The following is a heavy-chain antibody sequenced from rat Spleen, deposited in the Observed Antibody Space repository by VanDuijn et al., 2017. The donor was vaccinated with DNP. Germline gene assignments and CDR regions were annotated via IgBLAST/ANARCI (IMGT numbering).Heavy chain of an antibody. CDR2: LRTNGGST. V-gene: IGHV5-7*01. CDR3: ARHYYDGYYWYFDF. Sequence: EVQLVESGGGLVQPGRSLKLSCAASGFTFSDDNMAWVRQDPKKGLAWVVTLRTNGGSTYYPDYVKGRFPVSRDNAKSTLYLQMDSLRSEDTATYYWARHYYDGYYWYFDFWGPGTMVTVSS. CDR1: GFTFSDDN. D-gene: IGHD1-12*03. J-gene: IGHJ1*01.